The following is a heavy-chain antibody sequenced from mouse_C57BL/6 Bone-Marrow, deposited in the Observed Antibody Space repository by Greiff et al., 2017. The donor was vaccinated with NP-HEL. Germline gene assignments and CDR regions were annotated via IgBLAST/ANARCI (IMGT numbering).Heavy chain of an antibody. CDR2: INSDGGST. J-gene: IGHJ3*01. V-gene: IGHV5-2*01. Sequence: EVKLVESGGGLVQPGESLKLSCESNEYEFPSPDMSWVRKTLEKRLGLVAAINSDGGSTYYPDTMERRFIITRDNTKKTLYLQMSSLRSEDTAWYYCARHDDYGFAYWGQGTLVTVSA. CDR3: ARHDDYGFAY. D-gene: IGHD2-4*01. CDR1: EYEFPSPD.